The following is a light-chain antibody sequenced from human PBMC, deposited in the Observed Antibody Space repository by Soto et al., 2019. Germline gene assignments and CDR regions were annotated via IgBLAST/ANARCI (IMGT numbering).Light chain of an antibody. CDR2: AAS. V-gene: IGKV3-20*01. CDR1: ESVTSTY. CDR3: QVFSSSPRYT. Sequence: EIVLTQSPGTLSLSPGERATLSCRTSESVTSTYLAWYQQKPGQPPRLLIYAASSRATGIPDRFSGSGSGTDFTLTISRLEPEDFAVYYCQVFSSSPRYTFGRGTKLEIK. J-gene: IGKJ2*01.